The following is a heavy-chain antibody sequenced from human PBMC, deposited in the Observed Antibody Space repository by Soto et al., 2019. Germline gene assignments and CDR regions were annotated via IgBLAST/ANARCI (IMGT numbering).Heavy chain of an antibody. CDR3: ASGIPAPMAADDFY. J-gene: IGHJ4*02. CDR1: GFTFSSYA. D-gene: IGHD2-2*01. V-gene: IGHV3-30-3*01. Sequence: GGSLRLSCAASGFTFSSYAMHWVRQAPGKGLEWVAVISYDGSNKYYADSVKGRFTISRDNSKNTLYLQMNSLRAEDTAVYYCASGIPAPMAADDFYWGQGTLVTVSS. CDR2: ISYDGSNK.